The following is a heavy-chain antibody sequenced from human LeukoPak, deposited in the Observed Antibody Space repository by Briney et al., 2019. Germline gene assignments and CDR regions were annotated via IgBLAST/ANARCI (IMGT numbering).Heavy chain of an antibody. D-gene: IGHD3-22*01. CDR1: GFTVSSNY. Sequence: GGSLRLSCAASGFTVSSNYMSWVRQAPGKGLEWVSVIYSGGSTYYADSVKGRFTISRDNSKNTLYLQMNSLRAEDTAVYYCARDSLDSSGYGYYFDYWGQGTLVTVSS. CDR2: IYSGGST. J-gene: IGHJ4*02. CDR3: ARDSLDSSGYGYYFDY. V-gene: IGHV3-66*01.